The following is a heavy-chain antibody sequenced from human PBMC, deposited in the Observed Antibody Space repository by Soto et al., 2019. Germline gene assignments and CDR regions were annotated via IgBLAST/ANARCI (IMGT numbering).Heavy chain of an antibody. J-gene: IGHJ4*02. D-gene: IGHD3-16*01. CDR2: IYYSGNT. Sequence: QVQLQESGPGLVKHSQPLSLTCTVSGGSTSSDNYWSWIRQPPGKGLERIGHIYYSGNTDYNPSLKSRLAISIDTSKNQFSLKLSSVTAADTAVYFCAREGGESSDGLYYFDSWGQGSLVTVSS. CDR1: GGSTSSDNY. CDR3: AREGGESSDGLYYFDS. V-gene: IGHV4-30-4*01.